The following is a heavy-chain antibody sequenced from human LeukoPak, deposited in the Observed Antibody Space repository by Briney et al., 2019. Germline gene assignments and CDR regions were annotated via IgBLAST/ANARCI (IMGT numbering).Heavy chain of an antibody. Sequence: PSETLSLTCTVSGGSIGSGSYYWSWIRQPAGKGLEWIGRIYTSGSTNYNPSLKSRVTISVDTSKNQFSLKLSSVTAADTAVYYCARGAYYYDSSGYYQIDYWGQGTLVTVSS. CDR1: GGSIGSGSYY. J-gene: IGHJ4*02. CDR3: ARGAYYYDSSGYYQIDY. V-gene: IGHV4-61*02. D-gene: IGHD3-22*01. CDR2: IYTSGST.